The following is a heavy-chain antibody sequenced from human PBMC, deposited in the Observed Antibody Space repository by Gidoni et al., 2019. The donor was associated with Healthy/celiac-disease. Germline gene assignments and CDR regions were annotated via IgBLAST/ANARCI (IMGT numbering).Heavy chain of an antibody. CDR3: AKDVGRGFDWYFDL. D-gene: IGHD5-12*01. Sequence: EVQPVAFGGCLVQPGRSLRLSWAAPGFSFADYAMHWVRQAPGKGLAWVSGISWNSGSIGYADSVKYRFTISRDNAKNSLYLQMNSLRAEDTALYYCAKDVGRGFDWYFDLWGRGTLVTVSS. V-gene: IGHV3-9*01. J-gene: IGHJ2*01. CDR2: ISWNSGSI. CDR1: GFSFADYA.